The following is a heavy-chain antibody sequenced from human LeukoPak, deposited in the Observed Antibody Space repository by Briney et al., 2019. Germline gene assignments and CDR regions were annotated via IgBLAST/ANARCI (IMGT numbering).Heavy chain of an antibody. D-gene: IGHD1-14*01. V-gene: IGHV6-1*01. J-gene: IGHJ5*02. CDR2: TYYRSKWYN. CDR1: GDSVSSNSAA. CDR3: ARDYKHQCWFDP. Sequence: SQTHSLTCAISGDSVSSNSAAWHWIRQSPSRGLEWLGRTYYRSKWYNDYAVSVQSRITINPDTSKNQFSLQLNSVTPEDTAAYYCARDYKHQCWFDPWGQGTLVTVSS.